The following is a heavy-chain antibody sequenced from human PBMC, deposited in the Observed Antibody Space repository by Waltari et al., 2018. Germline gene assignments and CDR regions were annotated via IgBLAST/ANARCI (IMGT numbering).Heavy chain of an antibody. CDR3: ARTDDFKSGDYYMDV. CDR1: GFTFSSYA. V-gene: IGHV3-64*01. Sequence: EVQLVESGGGLVQPGWSLRLYCAASGFTFSSYAMHWFRQAQGKGLEYVSAISSNGGSTYDANSVKGRFTISRDNSKNTLYLQMGSLRAEDMAVYYCARTDDFKSGDYYMDVWGKGTTVTVSS. J-gene: IGHJ6*03. CDR2: ISSNGGST. D-gene: IGHD3-3*01.